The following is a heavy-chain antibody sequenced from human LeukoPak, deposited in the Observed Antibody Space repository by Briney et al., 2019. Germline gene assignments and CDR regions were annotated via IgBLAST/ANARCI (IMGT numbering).Heavy chain of an antibody. Sequence: GGSLRLSCAASAFSLNAYNMNWVRQAPGKGLEWVSSISYTGTYIYYADSVKGRFTISRDNAQNSLYLQMNSLRAEDTAIYYCVRDRGTYRPIDYWGQGTLVTVTS. CDR3: VRDRGTYRPIDY. V-gene: IGHV3-21*04. D-gene: IGHD1-26*01. CDR1: AFSLNAYN. CDR2: ISYTGTYI. J-gene: IGHJ4*02.